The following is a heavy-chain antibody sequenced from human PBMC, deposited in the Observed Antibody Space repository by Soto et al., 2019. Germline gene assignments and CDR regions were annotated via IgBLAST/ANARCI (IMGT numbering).Heavy chain of an antibody. CDR1: GFTIDSYV. Sequence: QVQLVESGGDVVQPGRSLRLSCAVSGFTIDSYVMHWVRQAPGKGLEWVALMSYDGSNKYYADSVKGRFSISRDNSKSTLFLQMNSLPTEDTAVYYCARDRRSATIIRGPLDYWGQGTLVTVSS. J-gene: IGHJ4*02. CDR3: ARDRRSATIIRGPLDY. CDR2: MSYDGSNK. D-gene: IGHD3-10*01. V-gene: IGHV3-30-3*01.